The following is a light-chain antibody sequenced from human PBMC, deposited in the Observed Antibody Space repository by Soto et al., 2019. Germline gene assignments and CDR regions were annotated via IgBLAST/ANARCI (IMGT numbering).Light chain of an antibody. V-gene: IGLV1-44*01. Sequence: QSVLTQPPSASGTPGQRVTISCSGSSSNIGSNTVNRYQQLPGTAPKLLIYSYNQLPSGVPDRFPGSKSVTSASLAISGLQSEDEADYYCAAWDDSLNGYVFGTGTKVTVL. CDR3: AAWDDSLNGYV. J-gene: IGLJ1*01. CDR2: SYN. CDR1: SSNIGSNT.